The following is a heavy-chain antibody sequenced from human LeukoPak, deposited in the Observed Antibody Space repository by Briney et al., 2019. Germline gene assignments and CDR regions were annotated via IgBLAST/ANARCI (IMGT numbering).Heavy chain of an antibody. V-gene: IGHV1-69*13. CDR3: ARTYSSGMVRGVPYYYYYMDV. D-gene: IGHD3-10*01. CDR2: IIPIFGTA. J-gene: IGHJ6*03. CDR1: GGTFGSYA. Sequence: GASVKVSCKASGGTFGSYAISWVRQAPGQGLEWMGGIIPIFGTANYAQKFQGRVTITADESTSTAYMELSSLRSEDTAVYYCARTYSSGMVRGVPYYYYYMDVWGKGTTVTVSS.